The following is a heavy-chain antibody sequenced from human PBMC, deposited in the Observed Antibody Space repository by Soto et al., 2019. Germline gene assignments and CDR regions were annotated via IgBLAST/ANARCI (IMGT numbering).Heavy chain of an antibody. CDR3: AHKGVGYAGAYYFDF. V-gene: IGHV2-5*02. J-gene: IGHJ4*02. Sequence: QITLKESGPTLVKPTQTLTLTCTFSGFSLSTSGVGVAWIRQPPGKALEWLALTYWDDLKRYSPSLMRRLTNTKATSRNQVVLTMTNMDPVDAGTYYCAHKGVGYAGAYYFDFWGQGALVTVSS. D-gene: IGHD2-2*01. CDR1: GFSLSTSGVG. CDR2: TYWDDLK.